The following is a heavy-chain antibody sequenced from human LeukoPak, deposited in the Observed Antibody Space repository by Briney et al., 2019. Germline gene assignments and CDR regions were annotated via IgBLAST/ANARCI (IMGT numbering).Heavy chain of an antibody. CDR2: ISGNGGST. D-gene: IGHD5-12*01. CDR3: AKDRTGSSAYDLYYFDY. Sequence: GGSLRLSCAASGFTFSNYAMSWVRQAPGKGLEWISAISGNGGSTYCADSVKGRFTISRDNSKNTLYLQMNSLRAEDTAVYYCAKDRTGSSAYDLYYFDYWGQGTLVTVSS. CDR1: GFTFSNYA. J-gene: IGHJ4*02. V-gene: IGHV3-23*01.